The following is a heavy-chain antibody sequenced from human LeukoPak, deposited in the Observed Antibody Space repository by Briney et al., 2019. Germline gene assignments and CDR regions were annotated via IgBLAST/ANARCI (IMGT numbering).Heavy chain of an antibody. CDR2: IKQDGSEK. D-gene: IGHD3-22*01. CDR1: GFTFSSHW. V-gene: IGHV3-7*03. J-gene: IGHJ4*02. CDR3: ARFSQYSDSTYHDLDY. Sequence: PGGSLRLSCAASGFTFSSHWMTWVRQAPGKGLEWVANIKQDGSEKYYVDSVKGRFTISRDNAKNSLSLQMNSLRAEDTAVYYCARFSQYSDSTYHDLDYWGQGTLVSVSS.